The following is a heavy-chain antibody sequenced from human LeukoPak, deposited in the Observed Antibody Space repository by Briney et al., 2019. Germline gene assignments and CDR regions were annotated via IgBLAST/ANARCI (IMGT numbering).Heavy chain of an antibody. CDR3: ARRRGLGYDFWSGYPLDAFDI. J-gene: IGHJ3*02. V-gene: IGHV5-51*01. CDR2: IYPGDSDT. CDR1: GYSFTSYW. D-gene: IGHD3-3*01. Sequence: GESLKISCKGSGYSFTSYWIGWVRQMPGKGLEWMGIIYPGDSDTRYSPSFQGQVTISADKSISTAYLQWSSLKASDTAMYYCARRRGLGYDFWSGYPLDAFDIWGQGTMVTVSS.